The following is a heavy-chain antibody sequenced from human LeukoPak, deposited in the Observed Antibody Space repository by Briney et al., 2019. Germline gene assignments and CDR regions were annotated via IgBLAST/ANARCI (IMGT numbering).Heavy chain of an antibody. V-gene: IGHV4-34*01. CDR1: GESLSGYY. D-gene: IGHD1-26*01. J-gene: IGHJ3*02. CDR2: INQSGTT. Sequence: SETLSLTCAVYGESLSGYYWSWIRQPPGKGLEWIGEINQSGTTNYNPSLKSRVTISVDTSKNQFSLKLSSVTAADTAVYYCARRHLSYYSGSYRGAFDIWGQGTMVTVSS. CDR3: ARRHLSYYSGSYRGAFDI.